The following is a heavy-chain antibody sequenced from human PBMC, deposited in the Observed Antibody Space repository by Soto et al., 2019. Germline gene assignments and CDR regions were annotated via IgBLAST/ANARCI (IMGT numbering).Heavy chain of an antibody. V-gene: IGHV4-39*01. D-gene: IGHD3-3*01. J-gene: IGHJ6*02. CDR1: GGSISSSSYY. Sequence: SETLSLTCTVSGGSISSSSYYWGWIRQPPGKGLEWIGSIYYSGSTYYNPSLKSRVTMSVDTSKNQFSLKLSSVTAADTAVYYCAIHPRVTIFGVGTSYFGMDVWGQGTTVTVSS. CDR3: AIHPRVTIFGVGTSYFGMDV. CDR2: IYYSGST.